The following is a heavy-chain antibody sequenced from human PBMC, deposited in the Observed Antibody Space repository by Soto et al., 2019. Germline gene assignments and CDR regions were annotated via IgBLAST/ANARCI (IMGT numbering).Heavy chain of an antibody. J-gene: IGHJ6*02. CDR2: IIPIFGTA. CDR1: GGTLSSYA. V-gene: IGHV1-69*13. D-gene: IGHD3-10*01. CDR3: ARDHPLPAGYYGMDV. Sequence: GTSVKLSCTASGGTLSSYAISWVRQAPGQGLEWMGGIIPIFGTANYAQKFQGRVTITADESTSTAYMELSSLRSEDTAVYYCARDHPLPAGYYGMDVWGQGTTVTVSS.